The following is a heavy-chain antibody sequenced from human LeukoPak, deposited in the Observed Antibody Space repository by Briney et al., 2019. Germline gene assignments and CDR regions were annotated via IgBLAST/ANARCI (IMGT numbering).Heavy chain of an antibody. J-gene: IGHJ6*04. CDR3: AKYIGLLDYYYYGMDV. CDR2: ISYDGSNK. CDR1: GFTFSSYG. Sequence: PGRSLRLSCAAAGFTFSSYGMHWVRQAPGNGLEWVAVISYDGSNKYYADSVKGRFTISRDNSKNTLYLQMNSLRAEDTAVYYCAKYIGLLDYYYYGMDVWGKGTTVTVSS. D-gene: IGHD2-8*01. V-gene: IGHV3-30*18.